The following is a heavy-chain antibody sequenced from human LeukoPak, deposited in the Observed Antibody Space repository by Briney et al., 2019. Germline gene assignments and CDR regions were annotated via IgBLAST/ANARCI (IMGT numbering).Heavy chain of an antibody. Sequence: PSETLSLTCTVSGYSISSGYYWGWIRQPPGKGLEWIGSIYHSGSTYYNPSLKSRVTISVDTSKNQFSLKLSSVTAADTAVYYCARLREGYWGQGTLVTVSS. V-gene: IGHV4-38-2*02. CDR3: ARLREGY. CDR2: IYHSGST. D-gene: IGHD5-24*01. CDR1: GYSISSGYY. J-gene: IGHJ4*02.